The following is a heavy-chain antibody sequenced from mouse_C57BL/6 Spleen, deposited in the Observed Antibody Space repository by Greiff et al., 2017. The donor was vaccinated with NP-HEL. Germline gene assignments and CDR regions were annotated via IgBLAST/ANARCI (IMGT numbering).Heavy chain of an antibody. V-gene: IGHV5-9-1*02. D-gene: IGHD1-1*01. CDR2: ISSGGDYI. CDR3: TREDYYGSRHFDY. CDR1: GFTFSSYA. Sequence: EVMLVESGEGLVKPGGSLKLSCAASGFTFSSYAMSWVRQTPEKRLEWVAYISSGGDYIYYADTVKGRFTISRDNARNTLYLQMSSLKSEDTAMYYCTREDYYGSRHFDYWGQGTTLTVSS. J-gene: IGHJ2*01.